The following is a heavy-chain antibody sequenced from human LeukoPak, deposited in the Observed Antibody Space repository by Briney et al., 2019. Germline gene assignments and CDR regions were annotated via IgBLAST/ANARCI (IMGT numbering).Heavy chain of an antibody. Sequence: SETLSLTCTVSDGSISDSYWSWIRQSPGKGLEWIGYIFYTGFTHYNPSLESRVTISVDTSKKQFSLRLKSVTAADTAVYYCAIDANGGNSWGWFDPWGQGTLVTVSS. V-gene: IGHV4-59*01. J-gene: IGHJ5*02. CDR2: IFYTGFT. CDR3: AIDANGGNSWGWFDP. D-gene: IGHD4-23*01. CDR1: DGSISDSY.